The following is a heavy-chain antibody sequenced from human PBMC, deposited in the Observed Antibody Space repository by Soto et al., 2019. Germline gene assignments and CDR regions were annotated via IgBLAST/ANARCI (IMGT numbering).Heavy chain of an antibody. J-gene: IGHJ5*02. V-gene: IGHV3-21*01. D-gene: IGHD3-9*01. CDR1: GFTFSSYS. CDR2: ISSSSSYI. CDR3: ARALLRYPNWFDP. Sequence: AGGSLRLSCAASGFTFSSYSMNWVRQAPGKGLEWVSSISSSSSYIYYADSVKGRFTISRDNAKNSLYLQMNSLRAEDTAVYYCARALLRYPNWFDPLGQGTLVTVSS.